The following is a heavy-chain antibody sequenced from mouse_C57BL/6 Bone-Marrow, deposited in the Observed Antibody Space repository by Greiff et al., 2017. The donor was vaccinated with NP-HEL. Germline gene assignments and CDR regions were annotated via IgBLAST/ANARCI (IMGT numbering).Heavy chain of an antibody. V-gene: IGHV2-9*01. D-gene: IGHD1-1*01. CDR1: GFSLTSYG. CDR2: IWGGGST. CDR3: ASLATVVGEYAMDY. Sequence: QVQLQQSGPGLVAPSQRLSITCTVSGFSLTSYGVDWVRPPPGKGLEWLGVIWGGGSTNYNSALMSRLSISKDNSKSQVFLKMNSLQPDDTAMYYCASLATVVGEYAMDYWGQGTSVTVSS. J-gene: IGHJ4*01.